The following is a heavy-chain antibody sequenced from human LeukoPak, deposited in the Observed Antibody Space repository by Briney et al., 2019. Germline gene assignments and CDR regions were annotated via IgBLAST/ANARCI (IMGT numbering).Heavy chain of an antibody. Sequence: SETLSLTCAVYGGSFTDYYWSWIRQSPGKGLEWLGEINHSGSINYNPSLKSRVTMSVDMSKNQFSLKVNSVTAADTAVYYCARPKYSSSWYFDSWGQGTLVTVSS. V-gene: IGHV4-34*01. CDR3: ARPKYSSSWYFDS. CDR1: GGSFTDYY. J-gene: IGHJ4*02. CDR2: INHSGSI. D-gene: IGHD6-13*01.